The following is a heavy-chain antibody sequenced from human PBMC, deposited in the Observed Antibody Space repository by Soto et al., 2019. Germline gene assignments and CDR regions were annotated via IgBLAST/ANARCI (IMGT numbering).Heavy chain of an antibody. V-gene: IGHV3-30-3*01. D-gene: IGHD4-17*01. CDR3: ARGVTTVVTAWLGY. CDR1: GFTFGTYA. Sequence: QVQLVESGGGVVQPGRSLRLSCAASGFTFGTYAMHWVRQAPGKGLEWVAVISYDGSNTYYADSVKGRFTISRDNSKNTLYLQMNSLRGEDTAMYYCARGVTTVVTAWLGYWGQGTLVTVSS. J-gene: IGHJ4*02. CDR2: ISYDGSNT.